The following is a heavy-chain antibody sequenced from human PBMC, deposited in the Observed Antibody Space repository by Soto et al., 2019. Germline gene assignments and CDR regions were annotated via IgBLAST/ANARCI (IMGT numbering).Heavy chain of an antibody. CDR3: ASCDFWSGYWNWFDP. Sequence: TLSLTCTVSGGSISSSSYYWGWIRQPPGKGLEWIGSIYYSGSTYYNPSLKSRVTISVDTSKNQFSLKLSSVTAADTAVYYCASCDFWSGYWNWFDPWGQGSLVPVSS. J-gene: IGHJ5*02. CDR1: GGSISSSSYY. D-gene: IGHD3-3*01. V-gene: IGHV4-39*01. CDR2: IYYSGST.